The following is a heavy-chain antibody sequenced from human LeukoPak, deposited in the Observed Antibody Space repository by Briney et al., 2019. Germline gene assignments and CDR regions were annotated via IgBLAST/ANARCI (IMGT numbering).Heavy chain of an antibody. CDR1: GFTFSIYG. CDR3: SRDSLSSCGGDCYSGLDV. V-gene: IGHV3-33*05. Sequence: SGGSLRLSCAASGFTFSIYGMHWVRQAPGEGLEWVSVIQYDGRSESHADSVKGRFTISRDNSKNTVYLQMNGLRAEDTAVYYCSRDSLSSCGGDCYSGLDVWGQGTTVTVSS. CDR2: IQYDGRSE. J-gene: IGHJ6*02. D-gene: IGHD2-21*02.